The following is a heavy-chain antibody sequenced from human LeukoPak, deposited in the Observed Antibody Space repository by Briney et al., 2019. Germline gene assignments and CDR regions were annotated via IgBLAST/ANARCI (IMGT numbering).Heavy chain of an antibody. CDR2: INQDGRAK. Sequence: PGGSLRLSCAASGFTFRSFWMSWVRQAPGKGLEWVGSINQDGRAKYYVDSVKGRFTISRDNAKNSVYLQMNSLRDEDTAVYYCASSHGSSGNDWGQGTLVTVSS. CDR1: GFTFRSFW. V-gene: IGHV3-7*01. D-gene: IGHD6-19*01. J-gene: IGHJ4*02. CDR3: ASSHGSSGND.